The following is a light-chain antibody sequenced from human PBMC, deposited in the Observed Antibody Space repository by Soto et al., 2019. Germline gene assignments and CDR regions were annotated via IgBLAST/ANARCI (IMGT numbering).Light chain of an antibody. CDR3: QHYYSYPYT. CDR1: HVVSNY. V-gene: IGKV1-8*01. Sequence: AIRMTQSPSSLSASIGDRVTITCRASHVVSNYLAWYQQKPGKAPKALIYAASFLQSGVPSRFSGSGSETDFSLTISFLQSEDFATYYCQHYYSYPYTFGQGTTLQMK. J-gene: IGKJ2*01. CDR2: AAS.